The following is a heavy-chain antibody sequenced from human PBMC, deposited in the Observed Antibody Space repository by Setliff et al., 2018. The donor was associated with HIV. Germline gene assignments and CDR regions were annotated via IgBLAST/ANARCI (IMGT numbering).Heavy chain of an antibody. D-gene: IGHD4-17*01. J-gene: IGHJ4*02. V-gene: IGHV4-59*11. CDR1: GPSINIHY. Sequence: PSETLSLTCTVSGPSINIHYWSWIRQSPGKAFEWIGYIYSTGSTNYNPSLHSRVTISMVASRNQFSLKVTSVTAADTAVYYCAKGAGFYGDYTFDHWGQGRQVTAPQ. CDR2: IYSTGST. CDR3: AKGAGFYGDYTFDH.